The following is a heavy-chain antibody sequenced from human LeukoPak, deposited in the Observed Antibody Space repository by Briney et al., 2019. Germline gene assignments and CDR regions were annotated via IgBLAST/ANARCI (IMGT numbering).Heavy chain of an antibody. J-gene: IGHJ4*02. CDR3: ARASVGYSSGWYVGTFDY. V-gene: IGHV3-21*01. Sequence: GGSLRLSCVASGFTFSSYSMNWVRQAPGKGLEWVSSISSSSYIYYADSVKGRFTISRDNAKNSLYLQMNSLRAEDTAVYYCARASVGYSSGWYVGTFDYWGQGTLVTVSS. CDR2: ISSSSYI. CDR1: GFTFSSYS. D-gene: IGHD6-19*01.